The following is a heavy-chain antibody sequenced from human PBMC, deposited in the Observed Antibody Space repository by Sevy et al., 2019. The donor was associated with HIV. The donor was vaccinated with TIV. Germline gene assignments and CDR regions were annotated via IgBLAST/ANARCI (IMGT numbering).Heavy chain of an antibody. J-gene: IGHJ6*02. CDR2: ISGSGRFT. Sequence: GGSLRLSCSASEFTFSSYAMSWVRQAPGKGLEWVSSISGSGRFTYYADFVEGRFIISRDNSNNTLSVQMNSLRAEDTAVYYCAKGFCSGATCPRDYYYYGMDVWGQGTTVTVSS. D-gene: IGHD2-15*01. CDR3: AKGFCSGATCPRDYYYYGMDV. CDR1: EFTFSSYA. V-gene: IGHV3-23*01.